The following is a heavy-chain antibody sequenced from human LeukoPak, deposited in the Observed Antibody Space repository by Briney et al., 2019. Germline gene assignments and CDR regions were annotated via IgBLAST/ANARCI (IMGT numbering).Heavy chain of an antibody. CDR3: ARVRWGYCSSTSCNHNWFDP. D-gene: IGHD2-2*01. V-gene: IGHV4-59*01. J-gene: IGHJ5*02. CDR2: IYYSGST. CDR1: GGSISSYY. Sequence: SSETLSLTCTVSGGSISSYYWSWIRQPPGKGLEWIGYIYYSGSTNYNPSLKSRVTISVDTSKNQFSLKLSSVTAADTAVYYCARVRWGYCSSTSCNHNWFDPWGQGTLVTVSS.